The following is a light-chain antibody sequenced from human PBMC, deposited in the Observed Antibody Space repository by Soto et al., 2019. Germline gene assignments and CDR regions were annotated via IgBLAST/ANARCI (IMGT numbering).Light chain of an antibody. CDR1: SSDVGGYNY. CDR3: CSYAGRYYV. J-gene: IGLJ1*01. CDR2: DVS. V-gene: IGLV2-8*01. Sequence: QSVLTQPPSPSGSPGQSVTISCTGTSSDVGGYNYVSWHQQHPGKAPKLMIYDVSKRPSGVPDRFSGSKSGNTASLTISGLQAEDEADYYCCSYAGRYYVFGTGTKVTVL.